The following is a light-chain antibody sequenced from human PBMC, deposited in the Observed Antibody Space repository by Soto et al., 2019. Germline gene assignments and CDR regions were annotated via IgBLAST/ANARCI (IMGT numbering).Light chain of an antibody. Sequence: EIVLTQSPGTLSLSPGERATLSCRASQSVTSSYLAWYQQKPGQAPRLLFFGASTRATGIPARFSGTGSGTDFTLTISRLEPEDLAVYYCQHYGRSPGTFGQGTKVDIK. V-gene: IGKV3-20*01. CDR3: QHYGRSPGT. CDR1: QSVTSSY. J-gene: IGKJ1*01. CDR2: GAS.